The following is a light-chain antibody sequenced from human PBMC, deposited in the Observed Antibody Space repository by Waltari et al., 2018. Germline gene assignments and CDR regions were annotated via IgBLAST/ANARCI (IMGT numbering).Light chain of an antibody. CDR3: QKYNSAFSWT. CDR2: AAS. Sequence: DIQMTHSPSSLSASVGDRVTITCRASQGISNYLAWYQQKPGKVPKLLIYAASTLQSGVPSRFSGSGSGTDFTLTISSLQPEDVATYYCQKYNSAFSWTFGQGTKVEIK. CDR1: QGISNY. V-gene: IGKV1-27*01. J-gene: IGKJ1*01.